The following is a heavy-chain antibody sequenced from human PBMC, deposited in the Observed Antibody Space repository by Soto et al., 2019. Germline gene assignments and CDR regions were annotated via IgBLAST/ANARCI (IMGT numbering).Heavy chain of an antibody. Sequence: GSLRLSCAASGLTLAKYTMGWVRQAPGKGLEWVAESYSTGGTEYADSVKGRFSISRDNSKNMLFLQMNSLRVEDTALYYRARDREPDGIWTFDSWGQGTLVTVSS. D-gene: IGHD3-9*01. CDR3: ARDREPDGIWTFDS. J-gene: IGHJ4*02. V-gene: IGHV3-23*01. CDR1: GLTLAKYT. CDR2: SYSTGGT.